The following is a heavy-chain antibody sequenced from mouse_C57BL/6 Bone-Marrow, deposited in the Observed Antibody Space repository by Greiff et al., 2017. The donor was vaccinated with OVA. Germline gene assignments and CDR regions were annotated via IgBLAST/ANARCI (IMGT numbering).Heavy chain of an antibody. D-gene: IGHD2-1*01. V-gene: IGHV5-6*01. J-gene: IGHJ4*01. CDR2: ISSGGSYT. CDR1: GFTFSSYG. Sequence: EVKLVESGGDLVKPGGSLKLSCAASGFTFSSYGMSWVRQTPDKRLEWVATISSGGSYTYYPDSVKGRFTISRDNAKNTLYLQMSSLKSEDTAMYYCARQGGNGVDYWGQGTSVTVSS. CDR3: ARQGGNGVDY.